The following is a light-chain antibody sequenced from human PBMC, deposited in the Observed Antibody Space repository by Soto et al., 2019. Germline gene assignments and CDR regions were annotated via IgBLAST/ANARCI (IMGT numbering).Light chain of an antibody. Sequence: QSALTQPASVSGSPGQSIAISCTGTSSDVGAYIYVSWYQHHPGKAPKLILYDVSARPSGVSDRFSGSKSGNTASLTISGLQPEDEADYYSSSYTSSSTEVFGTGTKLTVL. V-gene: IGLV2-14*03. CDR2: DVS. CDR1: SSDVGAYIY. J-gene: IGLJ1*01. CDR3: SSYTSSSTEV.